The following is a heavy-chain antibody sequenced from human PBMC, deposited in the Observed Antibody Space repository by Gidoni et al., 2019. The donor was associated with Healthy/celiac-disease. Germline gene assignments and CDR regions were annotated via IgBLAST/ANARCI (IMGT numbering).Heavy chain of an antibody. D-gene: IGHD3-22*01. CDR1: GGSIRSGSYY. J-gene: IGHJ4*02. V-gene: IGHV4-61*02. CDR3: ARDDSSGYYYYFDY. Sequence: QVQLQESGPGLVKPSQTLSLTCTVSGGSIRSGSYYWSWIRQPAGKGLEWIGRIYTSGSTNYNPSLKSRVTISVDTSKNQFSLKLSSVTAAETAVYYCARDDSSGYYYYFDYWGQGTLVTVSS. CDR2: IYTSGST.